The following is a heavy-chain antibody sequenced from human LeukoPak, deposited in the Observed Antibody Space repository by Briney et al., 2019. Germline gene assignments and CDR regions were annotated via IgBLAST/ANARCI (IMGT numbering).Heavy chain of an antibody. D-gene: IGHD3-10*01. CDR1: GYTFTGYY. CDR2: INPNSGGT. J-gene: IGHJ4*02. Sequence: ASVKVSCKASGYTFTGYYMHWVRQAPGQGLEWMGWINPNSGGTNYAQKFQGRVTMTRDTSTSTVYMELSSLRSEDTAVYYCARGSINLDYWGQGTLVTVSS. CDR3: ARGSINLDY. V-gene: IGHV1-2*02.